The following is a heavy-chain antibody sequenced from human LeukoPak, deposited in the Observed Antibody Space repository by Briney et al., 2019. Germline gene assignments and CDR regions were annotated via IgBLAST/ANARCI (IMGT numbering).Heavy chain of an antibody. Sequence: AASVKVSCKASGYTFTSYYMHWVRQAPGQGLEWMGIINLSGGSASYAQKFQGRVTMTRDTSTSTVYMELSSLRSVDTAVYYCARGSGSNSDYYYGMDVWGQGTTVTVSS. V-gene: IGHV1-46*01. D-gene: IGHD3-10*01. CDR1: GYTFTSYY. CDR2: INLSGGSA. J-gene: IGHJ6*02. CDR3: ARGSGSNSDYYYGMDV.